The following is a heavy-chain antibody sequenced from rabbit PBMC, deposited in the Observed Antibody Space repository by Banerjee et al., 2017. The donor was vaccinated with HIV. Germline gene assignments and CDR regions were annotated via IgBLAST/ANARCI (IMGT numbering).Heavy chain of an antibody. D-gene: IGHD1-1*01. J-gene: IGHJ4*01. CDR1: VFSFSSSYY. V-gene: IGHV1S40*01. Sequence: QSLEESGGDLVKPGASLTLTCTASVFSFSSSYYMCWVRQAPGKGLEWIGCIYAGSSGNTYYASWAKGRFTISKPSSTTVTLQLNSLTAADTATYFCARYTNGGGDYGLWGQGTLVTVS. CDR2: IYAGSSGNT. CDR3: ARYTNGGGDYGL.